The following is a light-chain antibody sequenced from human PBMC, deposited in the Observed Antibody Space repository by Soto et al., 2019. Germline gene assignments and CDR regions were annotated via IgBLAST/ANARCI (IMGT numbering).Light chain of an antibody. CDR2: DVS. V-gene: IGKV3-20*01. Sequence: IVLTQSPGTLSLSPGERATLSCRASQSVTSEYLAWFQHKPGQAPRLLLYDVSTRATGFPDRFSGSGSGTDFTLTISRLEPEDFAVYYCQLYGDSPTFGGGTKVEI. CDR1: QSVTSEY. J-gene: IGKJ4*01. CDR3: QLYGDSPT.